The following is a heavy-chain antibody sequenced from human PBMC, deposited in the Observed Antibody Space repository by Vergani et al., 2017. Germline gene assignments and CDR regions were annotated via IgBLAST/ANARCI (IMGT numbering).Heavy chain of an antibody. CDR1: GFTFSSYG. V-gene: IGHV3-30*18. CDR2: ISYDGSNK. CDR3: AKDASLRWFGEVDY. J-gene: IGHJ4*02. D-gene: IGHD3-10*01. Sequence: QVQLVESGGGVVQPGRSLRLSCAASGFTFSSYGMHWVRQAPGKGLEWVAVISYDGSNKYYADSVKGRFTISRDNSKNTLNLQMNSLRAEDTAVYYCAKDASLRWFGEVDYWGQGTLVTVSS.